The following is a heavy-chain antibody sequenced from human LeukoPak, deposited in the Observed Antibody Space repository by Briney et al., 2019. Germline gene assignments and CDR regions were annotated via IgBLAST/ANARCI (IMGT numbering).Heavy chain of an antibody. J-gene: IGHJ5*02. CDR1: GYTFTDFY. V-gene: IGHV1-2*02. CDR3: AREGWYTGNPLRGNWFDP. Sequence: ASVKVSCKASGYTFTDFYMHWVRQAPGQGLDWMGWINPNTGGTDLVQKFQGRVTMTRDTSITTAYMELSRLRSDDTAVYYCAREGWYTGNPLRGNWFDPWGQGTLVTVSS. D-gene: IGHD1-26*01. CDR2: INPNTGGT.